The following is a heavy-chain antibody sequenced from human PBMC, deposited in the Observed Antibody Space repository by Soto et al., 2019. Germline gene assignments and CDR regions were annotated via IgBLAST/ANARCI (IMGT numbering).Heavy chain of an antibody. Sequence: SETLSLTCTVSGHSISSSTYYWGWLRQPPGRGLEWIGSVYYGENTNYNPSLKSRVTISLHTSGNQFSLNLSSVTAADTSVYYCARATSHYASGRYEGGYYYFDYWGQGTLVTVSS. CDR2: VYYGENT. J-gene: IGHJ4*02. V-gene: IGHV4-39*07. D-gene: IGHD3-10*01. CDR3: ARATSHYASGRYEGGYYYFDY. CDR1: GHSISSSTYY.